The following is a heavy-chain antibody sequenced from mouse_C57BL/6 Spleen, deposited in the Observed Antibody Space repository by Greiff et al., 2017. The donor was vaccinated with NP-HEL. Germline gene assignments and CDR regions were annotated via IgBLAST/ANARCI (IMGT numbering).Heavy chain of an antibody. D-gene: IGHD2-3*01. Sequence: EVQGVESGPELVKPGASVKIPCKASGYTFTDYNMDWVKQSHGKSLEWIGDINPNNGGTIYNQKFKGKATLTVDKSSSTAYMELRSLTSEDTAVYYCARRRYDRPYYYAMDYWGQGTSVTVSS. J-gene: IGHJ4*01. CDR1: GYTFTDYN. V-gene: IGHV1-18*01. CDR2: INPNNGGT. CDR3: ARRRYDRPYYYAMDY.